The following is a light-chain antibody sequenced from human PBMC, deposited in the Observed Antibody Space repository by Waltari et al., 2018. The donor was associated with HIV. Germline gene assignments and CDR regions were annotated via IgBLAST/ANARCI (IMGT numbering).Light chain of an antibody. J-gene: IGKJ2*01. Sequence: DIVMTQSPDSLAVSLGERATIHCRSSQSVLDSSNSKNYLAWYQQKPGQPPKLLIYWASTRESGVPDRFTGSGSGTDFTLTISSLQAEDLALYYCQQYYSNPPMYTFGQGTKLEIK. CDR2: WAS. CDR3: QQYYSNPPMYT. V-gene: IGKV4-1*01. CDR1: QSVLDSSNSKNY.